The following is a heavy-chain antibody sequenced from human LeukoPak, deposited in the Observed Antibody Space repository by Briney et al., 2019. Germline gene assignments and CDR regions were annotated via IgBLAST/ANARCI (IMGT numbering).Heavy chain of an antibody. CDR3: ARDYDFWSGYYLWFDP. CDR1: GFTFSSDS. CDR2: ISSSSSYI. V-gene: IGHV3-21*01. Sequence: GGSLRLSCAASGFTFSSDSMNWVRQAPGKGLEWVASISSSSSYIYYADSVKGRFTISRDNAKNSLYLQMNSLRAEDTAVYYCARDYDFWSGYYLWFDPWGQGPLVPVSS. D-gene: IGHD3-3*01. J-gene: IGHJ5*02.